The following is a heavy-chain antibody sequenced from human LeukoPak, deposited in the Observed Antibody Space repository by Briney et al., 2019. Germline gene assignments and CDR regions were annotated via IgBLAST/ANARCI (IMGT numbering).Heavy chain of an antibody. CDR3: AKGGSSWSHYYNGMDV. CDR1: GFTFSSYW. J-gene: IGHJ6*02. V-gene: IGHV3-7*05. CDR2: IKQDGSEK. D-gene: IGHD6-13*01. Sequence: PGGSLRLSCAASGFTFSSYWMSWVRQAPGKGLEWVANIKQDGSEKYYVDSVKGRFTISRDNAKNSLHLQMNSLRAEDTAVYYCAKGGSSWSHYYNGMDVWGPGTTVIVSS.